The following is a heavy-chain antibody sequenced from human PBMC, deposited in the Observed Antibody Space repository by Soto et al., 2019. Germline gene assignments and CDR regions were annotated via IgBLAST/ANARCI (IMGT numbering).Heavy chain of an antibody. CDR3: AKNMSVVVVAATPPPYYYYYGMDV. CDR2: ISGSGGST. CDR1: GFTFSSYA. D-gene: IGHD2-15*01. Sequence: GGSLRLSCAASGFTFSSYAMSWVRQAPGKGLEWVSAISGSGGSTYYADSVKGRFTISRDNSKNTLYLQMNSLRAEDTAVYYCAKNMSVVVVAATPPPYYYYYGMDVWGQGTTVTVSS. J-gene: IGHJ6*02. V-gene: IGHV3-23*01.